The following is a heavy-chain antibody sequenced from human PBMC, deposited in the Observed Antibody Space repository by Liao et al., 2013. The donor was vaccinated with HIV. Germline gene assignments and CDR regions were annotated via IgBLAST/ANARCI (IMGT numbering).Heavy chain of an antibody. V-gene: IGHV4-4*07. Sequence: QVQLQESGPGLVKPSETLSLTCTVSGGSISSYYWSWIRQPAGKGLEWIGRIYTSGSTNYNPSLKSRVTMSVDTSKNQFSLKLSSVTAADTAVYYCARSMIVVVITETDAFDIWGQGTMVTVSS. CDR2: IYTSGST. CDR3: ARSMIVVVITETDAFDI. D-gene: IGHD3-22*01. CDR1: GGSISSYY. J-gene: IGHJ3*02.